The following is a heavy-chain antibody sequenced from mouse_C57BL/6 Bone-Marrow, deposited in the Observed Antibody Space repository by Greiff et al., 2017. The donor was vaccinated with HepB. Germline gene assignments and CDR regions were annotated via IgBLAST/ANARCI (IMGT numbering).Heavy chain of an antibody. CDR1: GFTFSDYY. V-gene: IGHV5-16*01. CDR2: INYDGSST. Sequence: EVMLVESEGGLVQPGSSMKLSCTASGFTFSDYYMAWVRQVPEKGLEWVANINYDGSSTYYLDSLKSRFIISRDNAKNILYLQMSSLKSEDTATYYCAREGNYGTYAMDYWGQGTSVTVSS. D-gene: IGHD1-1*01. CDR3: AREGNYGTYAMDY. J-gene: IGHJ4*01.